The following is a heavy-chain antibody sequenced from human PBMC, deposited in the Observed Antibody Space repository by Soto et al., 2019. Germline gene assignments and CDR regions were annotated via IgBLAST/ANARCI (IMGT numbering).Heavy chain of an antibody. CDR2: ISAYNGNT. Sequence: ASVKVSCKASGYTFTSYGISWVRQAHGQGLEWMGWISAYNGNTNYAQKLQGRVTMTTDTSTSTAYMELRSLRSDDTAVYYCARITMDYDFWSGYYGYYYYMDVWGKGTTVTVSS. CDR1: GYTFTSYG. CDR3: ARITMDYDFWSGYYGYYYYMDV. J-gene: IGHJ6*03. V-gene: IGHV1-18*01. D-gene: IGHD3-3*01.